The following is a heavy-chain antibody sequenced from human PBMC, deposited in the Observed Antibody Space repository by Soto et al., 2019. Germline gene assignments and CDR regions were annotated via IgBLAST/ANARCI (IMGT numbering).Heavy chain of an antibody. CDR3: ARDFCGYYGSGSPNYDGMDV. J-gene: IGHJ6*02. Sequence: GRSLRLSCAASGFTFSSYSMNWVRQAPGKGLEWVSYISSSSSTIYYADSVKGRFTISRDNAKNSLYLQMNSLRDEDTAVYYCARDFCGYYGSGSPNYDGMDVWGQGTTVPVYS. V-gene: IGHV3-48*02. D-gene: IGHD3-10*01. CDR2: ISSSSSTI. CDR1: GFTFSSYS.